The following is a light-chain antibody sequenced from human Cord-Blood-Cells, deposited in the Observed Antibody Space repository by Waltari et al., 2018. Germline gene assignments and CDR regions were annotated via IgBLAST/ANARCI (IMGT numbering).Light chain of an antibody. V-gene: IGLV2-14*01. CDR1: SSDVGGYNY. J-gene: IGLJ3*02. CDR3: SSYTSSSTPWV. Sequence: QSALTQPASVSGSPGQSITISCTGTSSDVGGYNYVSWYQQHPGTAPQLMIYDVSTRPSGVSNRFSGSKSGNTASLTISGLQAEDEADYYCSSYTSSSTPWVFGGGTKLTVL. CDR2: DVS.